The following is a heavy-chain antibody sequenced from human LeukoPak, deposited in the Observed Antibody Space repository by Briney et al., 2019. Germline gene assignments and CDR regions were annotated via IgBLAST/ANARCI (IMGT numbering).Heavy chain of an antibody. CDR1: GFTFSSYS. CDR2: ISSSSSTI. D-gene: IGHD6-13*01. Sequence: XGSLRLSCAASGFTFSSYSMNWVRQAPGKGLEWVSYISSSSSTIYYADSVKGRFTISRDNAKNSLYLQMNSLRAEDTAVYYCARGGRGIAAAGYPDYWGQGTLVTVSS. V-gene: IGHV3-48*01. CDR3: ARGGRGIAAAGYPDY. J-gene: IGHJ4*02.